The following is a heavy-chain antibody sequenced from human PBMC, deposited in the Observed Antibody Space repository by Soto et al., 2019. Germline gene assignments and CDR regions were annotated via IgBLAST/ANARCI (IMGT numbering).Heavy chain of an antibody. D-gene: IGHD6-13*01. V-gene: IGHV3-23*01. J-gene: IGHJ6*02. CDR1: GFTFSSYA. CDR2: ISGSGGST. CDR3: AKSREQLVAHDMDV. Sequence: GGSLRLSCAASGFTFSSYAMSWVRQAPGKGLEWVSAISGSGGSTYYADSVKGRFTISRDNSKNTLYLQMNSLRAEDTAVYYCAKSREQLVAHDMDVWGQGTTVTVSS.